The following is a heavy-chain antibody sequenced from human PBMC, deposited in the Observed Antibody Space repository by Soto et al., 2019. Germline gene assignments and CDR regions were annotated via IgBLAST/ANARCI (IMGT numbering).Heavy chain of an antibody. CDR2: INVANGNT. CDR1: GYILTSYA. V-gene: IGHV1-3*01. CDR3: ARDEGLWGNGNSCYYGFDP. D-gene: IGHD5-12*01. J-gene: IGHJ5*02. Sequence: EASVKVSCKASGYILTSYAMHWVRQAPGQRLEWMGWINVANGNTKYSQNLQGRVTISRDTSASTAYMELTSLRSEDTAVYYCARDEGLWGNGNSCYYGFDPWGPGYLVTVSS.